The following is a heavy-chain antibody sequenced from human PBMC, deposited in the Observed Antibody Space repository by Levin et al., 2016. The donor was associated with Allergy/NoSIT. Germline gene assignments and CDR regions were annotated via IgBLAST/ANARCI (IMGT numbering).Heavy chain of an antibody. V-gene: IGHV4-39*07. CDR1: GGSISRSNYY. J-gene: IGHJ4*02. Sequence: SETLSLTCTVSGGSISRSNYYWAWIRQTPGKGLEWIGSMYYSGKTYYNPSLRSRVAISVDTSRNRFSLKLNSVTAADSAVYYCARGGVVSSSWYFFDSWGQGTLVTVSS. CDR3: ARGGVVSSSWYFFDS. CDR2: MYYSGKT. D-gene: IGHD6-13*01.